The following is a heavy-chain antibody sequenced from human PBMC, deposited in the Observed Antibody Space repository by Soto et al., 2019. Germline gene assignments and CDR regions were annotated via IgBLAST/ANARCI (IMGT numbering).Heavy chain of an antibody. D-gene: IGHD5-18*01. V-gene: IGHV1-46*01. Sequence: ASVKVSCKASGYTFTSYYMHWLRQAPGQGLEWMGIINPSGGSTSYAQKFQGRVTMTRDTSTSTVYMELSSLRSEDTAVYYCARALDTAMANYYYYYGMDVWGQGTTVTVSS. CDR1: GYTFTSYY. CDR3: ARALDTAMANYYYYYGMDV. J-gene: IGHJ6*02. CDR2: INPSGGST.